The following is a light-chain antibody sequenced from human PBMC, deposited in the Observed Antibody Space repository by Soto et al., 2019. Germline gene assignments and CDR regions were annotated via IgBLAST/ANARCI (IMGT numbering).Light chain of an antibody. V-gene: IGLV2-14*01. CDR3: SSYTTTNSYV. Sequence: QSALIQPASVSGSPGQAITISCSGSSSDIGTYNFVSWYQHLPGKAPQLIIFEVDNRPSGVSDRFSASKSGNTASLTISGLQADDEAEYYCSSYTTTNSYVFGSGTKLTVL. CDR2: EVD. J-gene: IGLJ1*01. CDR1: SSDIGTYNF.